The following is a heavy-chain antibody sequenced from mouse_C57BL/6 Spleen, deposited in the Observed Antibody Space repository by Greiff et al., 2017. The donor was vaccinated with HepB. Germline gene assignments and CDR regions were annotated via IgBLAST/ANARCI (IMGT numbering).Heavy chain of an antibody. J-gene: IGHJ2*01. D-gene: IGHD4-1*01. CDR2: IHPNSGST. V-gene: IGHV1-64*01. CDR1: GYTFTSYW. Sequence: QVQLKQPGAELVKPGASVKLSCKASGYTFTSYWMHWVKQRPGQGLEWIGMIHPNSGSTNYNEKFKSKATLTVDKSSSTAYMQLSSLTSEDSAVYYCARERTGTNFVYWGQGTTLTVSS. CDR3: ARERTGTNFVY.